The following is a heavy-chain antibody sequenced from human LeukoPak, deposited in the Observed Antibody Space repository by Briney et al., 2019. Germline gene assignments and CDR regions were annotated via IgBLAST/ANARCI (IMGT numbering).Heavy chain of an antibody. J-gene: IGHJ4*02. D-gene: IGHD5-12*01. CDR1: GSSFTSYW. CDR3: ARSTGGGDVVATTAFDY. CDR2: IYPGDSDT. V-gene: IGHV5-51*01. Sequence: GESLQISCKGSGSSFTSYWIGWVRQMPGKGLEWMGIIYPGDSDTRYSPSFQGQVTISADKSISTAYLQWSSLKASDTAIYYCARSTGGGDVVATTAFDYWGQGTLVTVSS.